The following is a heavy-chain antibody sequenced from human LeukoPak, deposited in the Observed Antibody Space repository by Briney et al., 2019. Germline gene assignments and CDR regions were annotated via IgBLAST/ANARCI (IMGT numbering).Heavy chain of an antibody. CDR3: SRVKCSRSSGSYDFDS. J-gene: IGHJ4*02. CDR2: ISGSGGST. D-gene: IGHD2-2*01. Sequence: GGSLRLPCAASGFTFSSYAMRWVRQAPGKGLDWVSAISGSGGSTHYGDSVKCRCTISRDKSKSTLSLQMNSLRAEDTAVYFCSRVKCSRSSGSYDFDSWGQGTRLTLS. V-gene: IGHV3-23*01. CDR1: GFTFSSYA.